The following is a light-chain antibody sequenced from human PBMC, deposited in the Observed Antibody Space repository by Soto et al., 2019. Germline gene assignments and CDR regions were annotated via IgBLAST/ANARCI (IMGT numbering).Light chain of an antibody. Sequence: DIQMTQSPSTLSASVGDRVTVTCRASQSISTWLAWYQHKPGKAPKLLIHKASRLEDGVPSRFSGSGSGTEFTLTISSLQPDDFATYYCQQYNSNPCTFGQGTKLEIK. V-gene: IGKV1-5*03. CDR3: QQYNSNPCT. CDR2: KAS. CDR1: QSISTW. J-gene: IGKJ2*02.